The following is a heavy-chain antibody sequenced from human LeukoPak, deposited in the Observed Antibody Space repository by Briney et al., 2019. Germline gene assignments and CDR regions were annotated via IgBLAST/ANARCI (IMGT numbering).Heavy chain of an antibody. CDR1: GFTFSSYG. CDR2: IWYDGSNK. V-gene: IGHV3-33*01. D-gene: IGHD2-2*01. CDR3: ARNRVGYCSSTSCKGDY. J-gene: IGHJ4*02. Sequence: GGSLRLSCAASGFTFSSYGMHWVRQAPGKGLEWVAVIWYDGSNKYYADSVKGRFTISRDNAKNSLYLQMNSLRAEDTAVYYCARNRVGYCSSTSCKGDYWGQGTLVTVSS.